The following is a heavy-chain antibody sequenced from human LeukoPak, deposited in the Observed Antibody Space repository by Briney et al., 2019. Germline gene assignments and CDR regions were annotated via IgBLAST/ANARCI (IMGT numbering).Heavy chain of an antibody. D-gene: IGHD4-17*01. V-gene: IGHV1-46*01. Sequence: ASVKVSCKASGYTFTSYYMHWVRQAPGQGLEWMGIINPSGGSTGYAQKFQGRVTMTRDTSTSTVYMELSSLRSEDTAVYYCARDHNGDYYFDYWGQGTLVTVSS. CDR3: ARDHNGDYYFDY. J-gene: IGHJ4*02. CDR1: GYTFTSYY. CDR2: INPSGGST.